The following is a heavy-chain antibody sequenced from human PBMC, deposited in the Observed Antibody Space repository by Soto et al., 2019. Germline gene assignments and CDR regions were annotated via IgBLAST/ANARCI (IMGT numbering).Heavy chain of an antibody. CDR2: ISGSGGST. CDR1: GFTFSSYA. Sequence: EVQLLESGGGLVQPGGSLRLSCAASGFTFSSYAMSWVRQAPGKGLEWVSAISGSGGSTYYADSVKGRFTISRDNSKNTLYLQMNSLRAEDTAVYYCAKTYYNILTGYSHPDYWGQGTLVTVSS. D-gene: IGHD3-9*01. CDR3: AKTYYNILTGYSHPDY. V-gene: IGHV3-23*01. J-gene: IGHJ4*02.